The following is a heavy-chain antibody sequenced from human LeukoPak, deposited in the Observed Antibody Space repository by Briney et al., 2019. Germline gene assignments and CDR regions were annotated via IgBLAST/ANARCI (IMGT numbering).Heavy chain of an antibody. Sequence: GGPLRLSCAASGFTFSSYAMSWVRQAPGKGLEWVSTISGSGGSTYYADSVKGRFTISRDNSKNTLYLQMNSLRAEDTAVYYCAKYSGTWLVGSDFDIWGQGTMVTVSS. CDR3: AKYSGTWLVGSDFDI. D-gene: IGHD6-19*01. CDR1: GFTFSSYA. J-gene: IGHJ3*02. V-gene: IGHV3-23*01. CDR2: ISGSGGST.